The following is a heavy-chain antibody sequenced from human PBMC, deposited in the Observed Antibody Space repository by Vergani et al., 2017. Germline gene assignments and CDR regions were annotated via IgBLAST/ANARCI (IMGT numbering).Heavy chain of an antibody. Sequence: QVQLQKSGPGLVKPPGTLSLTCTVSGGSISNNNWWSWVRQPPGKGLEWIGEVYHSGSTNYNPSLKGRVTISVDKSKSQISLKLRSVTAADTAVYYCVRQWKLQGAFDIWGQGTMVTVSS. J-gene: IGHJ3*02. CDR3: VRQWKLQGAFDI. D-gene: IGHD1-1*01. CDR1: GGSISNNNW. CDR2: VYHSGST. V-gene: IGHV4-4*03.